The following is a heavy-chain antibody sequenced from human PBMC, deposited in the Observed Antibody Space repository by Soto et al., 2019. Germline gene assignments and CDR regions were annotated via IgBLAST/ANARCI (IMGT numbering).Heavy chain of an antibody. D-gene: IGHD2-2*01. Sequence: SETLSLTCTVSGGSISSSSYYWGWIRQPPGKGQEWIGSIYYSGSTYNNPSLKSRVTISIDTSKNQFSLKLSSVTAADTAVYYCARGPAAPLGWFDPWGQGTLVTVSS. V-gene: IGHV4-39*01. CDR3: ARGPAAPLGWFDP. J-gene: IGHJ5*02. CDR2: IYYSGST. CDR1: GGSISSSSYY.